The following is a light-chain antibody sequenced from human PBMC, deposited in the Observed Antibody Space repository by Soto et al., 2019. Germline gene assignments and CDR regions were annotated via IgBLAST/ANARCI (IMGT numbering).Light chain of an antibody. Sequence: DIQMAQSPSSLSASVGDRVSITCQASHDISNYLNWYQQKPGKAPTVLIYGASNLETGVPSRFSGSGSGTDFTLTICSLPPEDFATYCCQQYDDLPITFGLGTRLEIK. CDR1: HDISNY. CDR2: GAS. V-gene: IGKV1-33*01. J-gene: IGKJ5*01. CDR3: QQYDDLPIT.